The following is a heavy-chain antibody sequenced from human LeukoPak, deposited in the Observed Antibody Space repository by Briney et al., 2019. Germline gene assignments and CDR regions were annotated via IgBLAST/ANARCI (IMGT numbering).Heavy chain of an antibody. D-gene: IGHD6-13*01. CDR2: ISAYKGNT. CDR3: ARAAIAAAGVY. Sequence: ASVKASCKASGYTFTSYGISWVRQAPGQGLEWMGWISAYKGNTDYAQKLQGRVTMTTDTSTSTAYMELRSLRSDDTAMYYCARAAIAAAGVYWGQGTLVTVSS. V-gene: IGHV1-18*01. J-gene: IGHJ4*02. CDR1: GYTFTSYG.